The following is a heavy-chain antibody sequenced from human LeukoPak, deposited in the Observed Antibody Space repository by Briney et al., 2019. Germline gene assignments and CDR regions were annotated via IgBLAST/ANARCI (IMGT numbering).Heavy chain of an antibody. CDR1: GFTFSSNA. V-gene: IGHV3-23*01. CDR3: AKDGGEYYDILTGYYPRLYYMDV. CDR2: IGGSGGST. Sequence: PGGSLRLSCAASGFTFSSNAMSWVRQAPGKGLEWVSSIGGSGGSTYYADSVKGRFTISRDNSKNTLYLQMNSLRAEDTAVYYCAKDGGEYYDILTGYYPRLYYMDVWGKGTTVTISS. D-gene: IGHD3-9*01. J-gene: IGHJ6*03.